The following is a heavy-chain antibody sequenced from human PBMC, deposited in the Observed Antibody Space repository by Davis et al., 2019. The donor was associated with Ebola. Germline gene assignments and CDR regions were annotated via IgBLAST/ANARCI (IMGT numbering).Heavy chain of an antibody. V-gene: IGHV3-23*01. J-gene: IGHJ6*02. CDR1: GFTVSSNY. CDR3: AKDEGAIVVVVAATLPFGMDV. CDR2: ISGSGGST. Sequence: GESLKISCAASGFTVSSNYMSWVRQAPGKGLEWVSAISGSGGSTYYADSVKGRFTISRDNSKNTLYLQMNSLRAEDTAVYYCAKDEGAIVVVVAATLPFGMDVWGQGTTVTVSS. D-gene: IGHD2-15*01.